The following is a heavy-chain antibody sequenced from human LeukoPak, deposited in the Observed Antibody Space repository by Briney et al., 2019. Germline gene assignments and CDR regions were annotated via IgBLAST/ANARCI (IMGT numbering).Heavy chain of an antibody. V-gene: IGHV4-39*01. CDR3: ARQARDFWSGYGPFDY. D-gene: IGHD3-3*01. CDR2: IYYSGST. CDR1: GGSISSSSYS. J-gene: IGHJ4*02. Sequence: SETLSLTCTVSGGSISSSSYSWGWIRQPPGKGLEWIGSIYYSGSTYYNPSLKSRVTISVDTSKNQFSLKLSSVTAADTAVYYCARQARDFWSGYGPFDYWGQGTLVTVSS.